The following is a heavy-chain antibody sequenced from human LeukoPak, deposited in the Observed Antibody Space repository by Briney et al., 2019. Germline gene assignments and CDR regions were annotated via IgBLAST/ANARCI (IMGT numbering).Heavy chain of an antibody. J-gene: IGHJ4*02. D-gene: IGHD3-10*01. Sequence: GGSLRLSCAAAGFSVSSYAMSLVRQAAGEGLEWASAISGSGGSTYYADAVKGRFIISRDNSNNTLYLQMNSLRAKDTAVYYCAKSVNRNYYGSGSYTPKLYYFDYWGQGTLVTVSS. CDR1: GFSVSSYA. CDR2: ISGSGGST. V-gene: IGHV3-23*01. CDR3: AKSVNRNYYGSGSYTPKLYYFDY.